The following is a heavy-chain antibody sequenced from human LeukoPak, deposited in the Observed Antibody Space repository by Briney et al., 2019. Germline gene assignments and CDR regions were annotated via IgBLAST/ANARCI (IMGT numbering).Heavy chain of an antibody. V-gene: IGHV3-33*01. D-gene: IGHD5-12*01. Sequence: GGSLTLSCAASGFTFSSYGMHWVRQAPGKGLEWVAVIWYDGSNKYYADSVKGRFTISRDNSKNTLYLQMNSLRAEDTAVYYCARDSVVTTKHDAFDIWGQGTMVTVSS. CDR2: IWYDGSNK. CDR1: GFTFSSYG. J-gene: IGHJ3*02. CDR3: ARDSVVTTKHDAFDI.